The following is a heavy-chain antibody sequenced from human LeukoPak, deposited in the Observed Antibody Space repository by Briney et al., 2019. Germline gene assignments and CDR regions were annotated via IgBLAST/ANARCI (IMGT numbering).Heavy chain of an antibody. Sequence: SETLSLTCTVSGGSISSYYWCWIRQPPGKGLEWIGYIYYSGSTNYNPSLKSRVTISVDTSKNQFSLKLSSVTAADTAVYYCASSSLTAVVTPRYFDLWGRGTLVTVSS. CDR2: IYYSGST. D-gene: IGHD4-23*01. CDR1: GGSISSYY. J-gene: IGHJ2*01. V-gene: IGHV4-59*08. CDR3: ASSSLTAVVTPRYFDL.